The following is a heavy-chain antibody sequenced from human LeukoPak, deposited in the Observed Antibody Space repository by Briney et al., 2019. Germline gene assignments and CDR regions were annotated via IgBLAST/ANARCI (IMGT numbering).Heavy chain of an antibody. CDR2: ISSSGSTI. CDR3: ASLITMVRGVTNEPDY. J-gene: IGHJ4*02. D-gene: IGHD3-10*01. CDR1: GFTFSSYE. Sequence: GGSLRLSCAASGFTFSSYEMNWVRQAPGKGLEWVSYISSSGSTIYYADSVKGRFTISRDNAKNSLYLQMNSLRAEDTAVYYCASLITMVRGVTNEPDYWGQGTLVTVSS. V-gene: IGHV3-48*03.